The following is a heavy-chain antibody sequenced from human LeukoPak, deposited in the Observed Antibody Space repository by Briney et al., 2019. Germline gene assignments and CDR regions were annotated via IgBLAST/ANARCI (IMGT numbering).Heavy chain of an antibody. CDR3: AQKGGTDH. D-gene: IGHD2-15*01. CDR1: GFSYSRFG. CDR2: LSSTSGDV. Sequence: PGGSLRLSCVASGFSYSRFGTNWVRQAPGKALEWVSHLSSTSGDVYYADSVKGRFTISRDNAKNSLYLQTNSLRVEDTAIYYCAQKGGTDHWGQGTLVTVSS. J-gene: IGHJ4*02. V-gene: IGHV3-48*01.